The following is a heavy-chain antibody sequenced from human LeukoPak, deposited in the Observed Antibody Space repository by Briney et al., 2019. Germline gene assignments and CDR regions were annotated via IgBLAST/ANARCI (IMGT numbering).Heavy chain of an antibody. J-gene: IGHJ4*02. CDR1: DGSISGYY. CDR3: ARGRWLHPFDY. V-gene: IGHV4-34*01. CDR2: INHSGRT. D-gene: IGHD5-24*01. Sequence: SETLSLTCAVYDGSISGYYWSWIRQPPGKGLEWIGEINHSGRTNYNPSLKSRVTISVDTSKNQFSLKLSSVTAADTAVYYCARGRWLHPFDYWGQGTLVTVSS.